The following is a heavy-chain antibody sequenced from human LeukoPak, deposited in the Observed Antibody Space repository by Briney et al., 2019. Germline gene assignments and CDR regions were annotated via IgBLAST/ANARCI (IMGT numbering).Heavy chain of an antibody. CDR3: ARGMWQWLVGIDF. J-gene: IGHJ4*02. Sequence: GGSLRLSCAASGFTFSSYAMHWVRQAPGKGLEWVAIISYDGSNQYYADSVKGRFTISRDNFKNTLYLQMNSLRTEDTAVYHCARGMWQWLVGIDFWGQGTLVTVSS. V-gene: IGHV3-30*04. CDR1: GFTFSSYA. CDR2: ISYDGSNQ. D-gene: IGHD6-19*01.